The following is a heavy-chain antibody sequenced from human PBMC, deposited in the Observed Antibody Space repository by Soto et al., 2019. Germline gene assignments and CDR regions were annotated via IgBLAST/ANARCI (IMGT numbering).Heavy chain of an antibody. CDR3: ARHKSGSDWLDP. D-gene: IGHD2-15*01. Sequence: PSETLSLTCTVSGGSICHISYCWGWIRQPPGKGLQWIGCMFYSGATYYNPSLKNRVTLSVDTSNNEFSLKLVSVTAPDTAVYYCARHKSGSDWLDPWGQGTLVTL. V-gene: IGHV4-39*01. CDR2: MFYSGAT. CDR1: GGSICHISYC. J-gene: IGHJ5*02.